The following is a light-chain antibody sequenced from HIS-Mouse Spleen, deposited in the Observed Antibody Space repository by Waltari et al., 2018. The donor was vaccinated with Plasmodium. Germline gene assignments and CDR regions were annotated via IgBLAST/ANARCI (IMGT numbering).Light chain of an antibody. CDR2: EVS. J-gene: IGLJ1*01. CDR3: SSYAGSNNYV. CDR1: SSDVGGYTY. V-gene: IGLV2-8*01. Sequence: QSALTQPPSASGSPGQSVTISCPGTSSDVGGYTYVSWYQQHPGKAPKLMIYEVSKRPSGVPDRFSGSKSGNTASLTVSGLQAEEEADYYCSSYAGSNNYVFGTGTKVTVL.